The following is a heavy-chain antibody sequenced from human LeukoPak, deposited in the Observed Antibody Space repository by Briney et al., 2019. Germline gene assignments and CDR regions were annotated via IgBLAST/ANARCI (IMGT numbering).Heavy chain of an antibody. CDR1: GYTFSDYY. Sequence: ASVKVSCKASGYTFSDYYMHWVRQAPGQWLECMGWINPNSGGTNYAQKFQGRVTVTRDTPISTAYMELTRVTSDDTAVYYCAREGDYSNSLDYWGQGTLLTVSS. CDR2: INPNSGGT. D-gene: IGHD6-6*01. J-gene: IGHJ4*02. V-gene: IGHV1-2*02. CDR3: AREGDYSNSLDY.